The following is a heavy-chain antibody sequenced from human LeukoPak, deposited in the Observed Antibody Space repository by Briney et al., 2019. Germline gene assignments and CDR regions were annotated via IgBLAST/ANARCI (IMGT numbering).Heavy chain of an antibody. CDR2: ISGSGGST. V-gene: IGHV3-23*01. D-gene: IGHD5-24*01. J-gene: IGHJ4*02. CDR3: AKDDGYNPDY. CDR1: GFTFSSYA. Sequence: GGSLRLSCAASGFTFSSYAMSWARKAPGKGREGVSAISGSGGSTYYADSVKGRFTISRDNSKNTLYLQMNSLRAEDTAVYYCAKDDGYNPDYWGQGTLVTVSS.